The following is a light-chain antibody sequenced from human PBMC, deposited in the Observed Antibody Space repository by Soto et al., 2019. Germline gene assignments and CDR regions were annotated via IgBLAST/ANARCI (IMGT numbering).Light chain of an antibody. CDR3: QHYNSYSEA. CDR2: KAS. V-gene: IGKV1-5*03. Sequence: VRMTQSPSTLSASVGDRVTITCRASRSISSWLAWYQQKPGKAPKLLIYKASTLKSGVPSRFSGSGSGTEFTLTISSLQPDDFATYYCQHYNSYSEAFGQGTKVDIK. CDR1: RSISSW. J-gene: IGKJ1*01.